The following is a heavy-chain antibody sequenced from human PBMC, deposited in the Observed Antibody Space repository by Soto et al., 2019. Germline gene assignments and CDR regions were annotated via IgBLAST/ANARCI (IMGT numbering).Heavy chain of an antibody. CDR2: INPSGGST. J-gene: IGHJ1*01. D-gene: IGHD6-19*01. CDR1: GYTFTSYY. Sequence: GASVKVSCKASGYTFTSYYMHWVRQAPGQGLEWMGIINPSGGSTSYAQKFQGRVTMTRDTSTSTAYMELSSLRSEDTAVYYCARVGLGIAVAGDSAEYFQHWGQGTLVTVSS. V-gene: IGHV1-46*01. CDR3: ARVGLGIAVAGDSAEYFQH.